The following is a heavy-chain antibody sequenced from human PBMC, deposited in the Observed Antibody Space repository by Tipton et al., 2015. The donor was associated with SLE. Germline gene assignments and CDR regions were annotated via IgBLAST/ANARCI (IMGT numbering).Heavy chain of an antibody. J-gene: IGHJ6*02. D-gene: IGHD1-26*01. CDR2: ISSSSSYI. CDR1: GFTFSDYN. V-gene: IGHV3-21*01. CDR3: ARVEPRAVGVYGMDV. Sequence: GSLRLSCAASGFTFSDYNMNWVRQAPGKGLEWVSSISSSSSYIFYADSVKGRFTISRDNAKNSLFLQMNSLRDEDTAVYYCARVEPRAVGVYGMDVWGQGTTVTVSS.